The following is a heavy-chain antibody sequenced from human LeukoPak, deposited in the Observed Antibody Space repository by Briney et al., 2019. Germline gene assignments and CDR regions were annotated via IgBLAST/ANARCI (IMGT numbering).Heavy chain of an antibody. CDR1: GDSVSSNSVT. V-gene: IGHV6-1*01. Sequence: SQTLSLTCAISGDSVSSNSVTWNWIRQSPSRGLEWLGRTYYRSTWYNDYAVSVGGRITVNPDTSKNQFSLHLNCARRLTQYDCFDPWGQGILVTVSS. D-gene: IGHD2-2*01. CDR2: TYYRSTWYN. CDR3: P. J-gene: IGHJ5*02.